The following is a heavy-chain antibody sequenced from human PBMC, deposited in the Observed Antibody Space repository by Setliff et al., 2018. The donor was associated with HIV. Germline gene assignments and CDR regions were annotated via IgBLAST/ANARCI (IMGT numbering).Heavy chain of an antibody. CDR1: GYSFSNYA. CDR2: INAGNGNT. CDR3: ARLGSGWSDSYYYAMDV. D-gene: IGHD6-19*01. Sequence: GASVKVSCKASGYSFSNYAMHWVRQAPGQSLEWMGWINAGNGNTKYSQKFQGRVTITRDTSASRAYMELRSLRSDDTAVYFCARLGSGWSDSYYYAMDVWGQGTTVTVSS. V-gene: IGHV1-3*01. J-gene: IGHJ6*02.